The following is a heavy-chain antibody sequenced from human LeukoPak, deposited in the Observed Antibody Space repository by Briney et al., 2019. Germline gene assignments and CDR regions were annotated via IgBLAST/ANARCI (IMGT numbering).Heavy chain of an antibody. Sequence: ASVKVSCKASGGTFSSYAISWVRQAPGQGLEWMGGIIPIFGTANYAQKLQGRVTMTTDTSTSTAYMELRSLRSDDTAVYYCAREFDDHLNYFDYWGQGTLVTVSS. J-gene: IGHJ4*02. V-gene: IGHV1-69*05. CDR3: AREFDDHLNYFDY. D-gene: IGHD1-14*01. CDR2: IIPIFGTA. CDR1: GGTFSSYA.